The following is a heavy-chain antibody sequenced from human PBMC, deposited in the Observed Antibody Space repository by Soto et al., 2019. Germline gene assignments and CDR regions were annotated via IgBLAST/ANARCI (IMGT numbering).Heavy chain of an antibody. CDR3: ARSKYSTNWSHGIDV. V-gene: IGHV5-51*01. J-gene: IGHJ6*02. Sequence: GESLKISCKGSGYNFDTYWIGWVRQMPGKGLEWMGIFYPGDSQIKYGPSFQGQISISVDKSISTAYLQWSSLKASDTAMYYCARSKYSTNWSHGIDVWGQGTTVTVSS. CDR1: GYNFDTYW. D-gene: IGHD3-3*01. CDR2: FYPGDSQI.